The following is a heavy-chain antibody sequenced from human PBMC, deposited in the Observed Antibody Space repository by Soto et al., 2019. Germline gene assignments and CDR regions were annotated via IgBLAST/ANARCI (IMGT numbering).Heavy chain of an antibody. CDR3: GKGRGTVVQGGTRTFDY. CDR1: GFTFSNYA. J-gene: IGHJ4*02. Sequence: LRLSCEASGFTFSNYAMTWVRQAPGKGLEWVSTVAYNGDTYSPDSVKGRFTISRDNSRNTLTLQMTSLRAEDTAVYFCGKGRGTVVQGGTRTFDYWGQGTLVTVSS. D-gene: IGHD2-2*01. V-gene: IGHV3-23*01. CDR2: VAYNGDT.